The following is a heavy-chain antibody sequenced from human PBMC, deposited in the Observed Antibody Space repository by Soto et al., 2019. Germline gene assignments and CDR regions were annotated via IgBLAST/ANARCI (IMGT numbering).Heavy chain of an antibody. CDR1: GGSTESSDND. CDR3: VREERIAAPQLDY. Sequence: PSDTRSRTCTVSGGSTESSDNDRMWNRQSPAKGLEWIGYIHNSGTSFYNPSLRGRVTVTLDTSRSQFSLTLASVTAADTAVYYCVREERIAAPQLDYWGQGIPVTVSS. V-gene: IGHV4-30-4*02. D-gene: IGHD6-6*01. CDR2: IHNSGTS. J-gene: IGHJ4*02.